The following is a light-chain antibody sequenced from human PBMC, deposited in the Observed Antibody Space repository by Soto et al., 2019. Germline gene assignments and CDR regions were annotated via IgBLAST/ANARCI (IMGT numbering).Light chain of an antibody. V-gene: IGKV3-20*01. CDR2: GVS. CDR1: QSVSSSY. CDR3: QQYGSSPPYT. J-gene: IGKJ2*01. Sequence: EIVLTQSPGTLSLSPGERATLSCRASQSVSSSYLVWYQQKPGQAPRLLIYGVSSRATGIPDRFSGSGSGTDFTLTISRLEPEDFAVYYCQQYGSSPPYTFGQGTKLEIK.